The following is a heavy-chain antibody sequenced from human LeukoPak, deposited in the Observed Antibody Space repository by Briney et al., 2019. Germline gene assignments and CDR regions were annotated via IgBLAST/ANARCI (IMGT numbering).Heavy chain of an antibody. CDR1: GGSISSGDYY. CDR3: AMGLGITLIDY. CDR2: IYTSGST. D-gene: IGHD7-27*01. Sequence: PSQTLSLTCTVSGGSISSGDYYWSWIRQPAGKGLEWIGRIYTSGSTNYNPSLKSRVTMSVDTSKNQFSLKLSSVTAADTAVYYCAMGLGITLIDYWGQGTLVTVSS. V-gene: IGHV4-61*02. J-gene: IGHJ4*02.